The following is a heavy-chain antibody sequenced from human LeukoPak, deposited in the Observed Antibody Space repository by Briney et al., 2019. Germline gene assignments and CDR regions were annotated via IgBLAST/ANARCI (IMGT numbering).Heavy chain of an antibody. CDR2: IYYSGST. Sequence: PSETLSLTCTVSGGSISSYYWSWIRQPPGKGLEWIGYIYYSGSTNYNPSLKSRVTISVDTSKNHFSLKLSSVTAADTAVYYCARDRVDTAMRAFDYWGQGTLVTVSS. CDR3: ARDRVDTAMRAFDY. J-gene: IGHJ4*02. CDR1: GGSISSYY. V-gene: IGHV4-59*12. D-gene: IGHD5-18*01.